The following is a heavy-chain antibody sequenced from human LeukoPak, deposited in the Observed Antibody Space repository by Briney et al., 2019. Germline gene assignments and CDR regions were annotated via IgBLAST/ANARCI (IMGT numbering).Heavy chain of an antibody. CDR2: IYSGGST. J-gene: IGHJ3*02. V-gene: IGHV3-53*01. CDR3: ARIAVADRRAFDI. D-gene: IGHD6-19*01. CDR1: GFTFSTYS. Sequence: PGGSLRLSCAASGFTFSTYSMNWVRQAPGKGLEWVSVIYSGGSTYYADSVKGRFTISRDNSKNTLYLQMNSLRAEDTAVYYCARIAVADRRAFDIWGQGTMVTVSS.